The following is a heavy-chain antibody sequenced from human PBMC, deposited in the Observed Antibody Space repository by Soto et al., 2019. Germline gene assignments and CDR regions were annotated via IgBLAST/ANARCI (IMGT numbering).Heavy chain of an antibody. CDR3: AKGKGVAGTRGGYYFDY. J-gene: IGHJ4*02. D-gene: IGHD6-19*01. CDR2: ISWNSGSI. CDR1: GFTFDDYA. Sequence: GGSLRLSCAASGFTFDDYAMHWVRQAPGKGLEWVSGISWNSGSIGYADSVKGRFTICRDNAKNSLYLQMNSLRAEDTALYYCAKGKGVAGTRGGYYFDYWGQGTLVTVSS. V-gene: IGHV3-9*01.